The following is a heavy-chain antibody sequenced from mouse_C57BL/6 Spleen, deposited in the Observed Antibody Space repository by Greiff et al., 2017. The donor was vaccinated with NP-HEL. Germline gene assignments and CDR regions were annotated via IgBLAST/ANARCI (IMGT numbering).Heavy chain of an antibody. Sequence: EVQLQQSGPELVKPGASVKISCKASGYTFTDYYMNWVKQSHGKSLEWIGDINPNNGGTSYNQKFKGKAKLTVDKSSSTAYMELRSLTAEDSAVYYCARSRLLLRVGFAYWGQGTLVTVSA. J-gene: IGHJ3*01. D-gene: IGHD1-1*01. CDR2: INPNNGGT. CDR1: GYTFTDYY. V-gene: IGHV1-26*01. CDR3: ARSRLLLRVGFAY.